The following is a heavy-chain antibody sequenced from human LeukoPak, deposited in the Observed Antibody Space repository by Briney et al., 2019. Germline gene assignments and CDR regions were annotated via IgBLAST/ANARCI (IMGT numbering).Heavy chain of an antibody. CDR1: GGTFSSYA. J-gene: IGHJ4*02. V-gene: IGHV1-69*06. CDR3: ARVPRAIAVAGRGPFDY. CDR2: IIPIFGTA. D-gene: IGHD6-19*01. Sequence: SVKVSCKASGGTFSSYAISWVRQPPGQGLEWMGGIIPIFGTANYAQKFQGRVTITADKSTSTAYMELSSLRSEDTAVYYCARVPRAIAVAGRGPFDYWGQGTLVTVSS.